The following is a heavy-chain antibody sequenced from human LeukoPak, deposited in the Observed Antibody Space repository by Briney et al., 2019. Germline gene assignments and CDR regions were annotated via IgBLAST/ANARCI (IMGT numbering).Heavy chain of an antibody. D-gene: IGHD3-22*01. CDR1: GGSISSGGYY. CDR2: IYYSGST. CDR3: ARTEYYYDSSGYYFYWFDP. Sequence: SQTLSLTCTVSGGSISSGGYYWRWIRQHPGKGLEWIGYIYYSGSTYYNPSLKSRVTISVDTSKNQFSLKLSSVTAADTAVYYCARTEYYYDSSGYYFYWFDPWGQGTLVTVSS. J-gene: IGHJ5*02. V-gene: IGHV4-31*03.